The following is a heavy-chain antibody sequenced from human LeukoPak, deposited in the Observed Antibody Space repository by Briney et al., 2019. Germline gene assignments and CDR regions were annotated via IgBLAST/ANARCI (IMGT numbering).Heavy chain of an antibody. CDR1: EYTFTGYY. CDR3: ARVSSGWYYCYYYMDV. CDR2: INPNSGGT. D-gene: IGHD6-19*01. Sequence: GASVKVSCKASEYTFTGYYMHWVRQAPGQGLEWMGWINPNSGGTNYAQKFQGRVNMTRDTSTNTAYMELSSLRSDDTAVYYCARVSSGWYYCYYYMDVWGKGTTVTISS. J-gene: IGHJ6*03. V-gene: IGHV1-2*02.